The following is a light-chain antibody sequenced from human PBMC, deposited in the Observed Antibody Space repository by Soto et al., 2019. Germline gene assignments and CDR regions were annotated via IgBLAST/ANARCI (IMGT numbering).Light chain of an antibody. CDR3: QQYNSYWT. CDR1: QSVSGW. V-gene: IGKV1-5*03. Sequence: DIQMTQSPSTPSASVGDRVTIACRASQSVSGWLAWFQQKPGRAPKLLIYKASSLESGVPSRFSGSGFGTEFTLTINSLQPDDFATYYCQQYNSYWTFGQGTKVEMK. CDR2: KAS. J-gene: IGKJ1*01.